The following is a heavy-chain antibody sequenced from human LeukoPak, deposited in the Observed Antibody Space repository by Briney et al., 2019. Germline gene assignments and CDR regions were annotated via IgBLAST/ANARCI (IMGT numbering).Heavy chain of an antibody. CDR2: IRYDGSNK. Sequence: GGSLRLSCAASGFTFSSYGMHWVRQGPGKGLEWVAFIRYDGSNKYYADSVTGRFTISRDNYKNTVYLQMNSLRPEDTAVYYCAKDLKRGYSYGYWAFTPGYWGQGTLVTVSS. V-gene: IGHV3-30*02. CDR1: GFTFSSYG. J-gene: IGHJ4*02. D-gene: IGHD5-18*01. CDR3: AKDLKRGYSYGYWAFTPGY.